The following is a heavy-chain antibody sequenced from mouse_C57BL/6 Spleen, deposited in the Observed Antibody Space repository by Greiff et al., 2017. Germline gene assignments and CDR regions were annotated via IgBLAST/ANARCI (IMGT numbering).Heavy chain of an antibody. CDR2: ISSGSSTI. CDR1: GFTFSDYG. CDR3: ATNGVDY. Sequence: EVQLVESGGGLVKPGGSLKLSCAASGFTFSDYGMHWVRQAPEKGLEWVAYISSGSSTIYYADTVKGRFTISRDNAKNTLFLQMTSLRSEDTAMYYCATNGVDYWGQGTTLTVSS. V-gene: IGHV5-17*01. J-gene: IGHJ2*01. D-gene: IGHD4-1*01.